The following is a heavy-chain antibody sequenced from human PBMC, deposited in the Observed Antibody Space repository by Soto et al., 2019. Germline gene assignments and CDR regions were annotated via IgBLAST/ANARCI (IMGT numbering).Heavy chain of an antibody. CDR1: GFTFTSAL. V-gene: IGHV3-15*01. CDR3: TTGSPGRDY. CDR2: VKSKTDGGTT. J-gene: IGHJ4*02. D-gene: IGHD3-10*01. Sequence: EVQLVESGGGLVKPGGSLRLSCAASGFTFTSALMTWVRQAPGKGLEWVGRVKSKTDGGTTDYAAPVKGRFTISRDHSEKTLYPQMNRLKTEDTAVYYCTTGSPGRDYWGQGTLVTVSS.